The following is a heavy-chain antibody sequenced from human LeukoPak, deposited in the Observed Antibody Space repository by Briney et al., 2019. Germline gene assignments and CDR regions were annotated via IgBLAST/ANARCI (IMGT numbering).Heavy chain of an antibody. J-gene: IGHJ4*02. CDR3: ARGQLLYTYYFDY. Sequence: VASVKVSCKASGGTFSSYAISWVRQAPGQGLEWMGGIIPIFGTANYAQKFQGRVTITADESTSTAYMELSSLRSEDTAVYYCARGQLLYTYYFDYWGQGTLVTVSS. CDR1: GGTFSSYA. CDR2: IIPIFGTA. V-gene: IGHV1-69*13. D-gene: IGHD2-2*02.